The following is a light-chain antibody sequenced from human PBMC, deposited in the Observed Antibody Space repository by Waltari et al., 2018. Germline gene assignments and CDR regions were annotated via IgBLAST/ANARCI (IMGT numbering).Light chain of an antibody. J-gene: IGKJ4*01. CDR1: QSGSGN. CDR2: GAS. CDR3: QQYNNWPPLT. Sequence: EIVMTQSPATLSVSPGERATLSCRASQSGSGNLAWYQQKPGQAPRLFIYGASTRATGIPARFSGSGSGTGVTLTISSLQSEDFAVYYCQQYNNWPPLTFGGGTKVEIK. V-gene: IGKV3-15*01.